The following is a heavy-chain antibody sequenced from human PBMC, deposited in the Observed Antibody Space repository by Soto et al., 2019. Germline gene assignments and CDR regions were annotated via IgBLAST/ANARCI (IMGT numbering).Heavy chain of an antibody. CDR2: INPIFGTP. J-gene: IGHJ4*02. CDR1: GGTFSSYA. CDR3: AREGRHFDY. V-gene: IGHV1-69*06. Sequence: QVQLVQSGAEVQRPGSSVKVSCKASGGTFSSYAISWVRQAPGQGLEWMGGINPIFGTPHYAQKYQGRVTITADTFTNTAYMELTRRRSDDTAVYFCAREGRHFDYWGQGNLVTVSS.